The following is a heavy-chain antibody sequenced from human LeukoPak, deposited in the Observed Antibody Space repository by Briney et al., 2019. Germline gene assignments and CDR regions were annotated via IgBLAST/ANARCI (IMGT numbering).Heavy chain of an antibody. D-gene: IGHD1-7*01. CDR1: GDSMSHYY. Sequence: SETLSLTCSVSGDSMSHYYWSWIRQPPGKGLEWIGYIHYLGSTKYNPSLKSRLTISVDTSKSHFSLRLTSVTAADAAIYYCARTGTTFFDYWGQGSLVTVSS. CDR2: IHYLGST. CDR3: ARTGTTFFDY. V-gene: IGHV4-59*01. J-gene: IGHJ4*02.